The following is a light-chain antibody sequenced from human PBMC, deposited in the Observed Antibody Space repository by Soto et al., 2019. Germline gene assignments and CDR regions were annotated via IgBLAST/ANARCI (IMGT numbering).Light chain of an antibody. J-gene: IGKJ5*01. Sequence: DIQMPKSPSSLSASVGDRVTIPCQASPDITHYLNWYQQKPGKAPSLLLYDASSVETVVPSRFSGSGSGTDFTVTISSLQPEDIATYYCQHYDHLPITFGQGTRLEIK. CDR2: DAS. CDR3: QHYDHLPIT. V-gene: IGKV1-33*01. CDR1: PDITHY.